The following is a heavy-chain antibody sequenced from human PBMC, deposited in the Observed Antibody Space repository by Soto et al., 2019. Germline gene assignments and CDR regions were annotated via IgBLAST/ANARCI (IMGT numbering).Heavy chain of an antibody. Sequence: GGSLRLSCAASGFTFSNAWMSWVRQAPGKGLEWVGRIKSKTDGGTTDYAAPVKGRFTISRDDSKNTLYLQMNSLKTEDTAVYYCTTPYCGGDCYYGDRADAFDIWGQGTMVTVSS. J-gene: IGHJ3*02. CDR3: TTPYCGGDCYYGDRADAFDI. CDR2: IKSKTDGGTT. CDR1: GFTFSNAW. V-gene: IGHV3-15*01. D-gene: IGHD2-21*01.